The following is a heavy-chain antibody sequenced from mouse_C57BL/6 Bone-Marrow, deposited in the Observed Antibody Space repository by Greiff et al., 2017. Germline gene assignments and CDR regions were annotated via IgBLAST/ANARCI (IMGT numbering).Heavy chain of an antibody. Sequence: EVKLMESEGGLVQPGSSMKLSCTASGFTFSDYYMAWVRQVPEKGLEWVANINYDGSSTYYLDSLKSRFIISRDNAKNILYLQMSSLKSEDTATYYCARDPLDYWGQGTTLTVSS. J-gene: IGHJ2*01. CDR3: ARDPLDY. V-gene: IGHV5-16*01. CDR2: INYDGSST. CDR1: GFTFSDYY.